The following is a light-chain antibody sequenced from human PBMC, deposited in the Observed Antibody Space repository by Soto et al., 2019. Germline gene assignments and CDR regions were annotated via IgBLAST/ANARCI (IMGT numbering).Light chain of an antibody. V-gene: IGLV2-14*01. CDR2: EVS. CDR3: NSYTNTGTFWV. Sequence: QSVLTQPASVSGSPGQSITISCTGTSSDVGVANHVSWYQQHSGKVPKVIIYEVSNRPSGVSDRFSGSKSGNTASLTISGLQPEDEADYYCNSYTNTGTFWVFGGGTKLTVL. J-gene: IGLJ3*02. CDR1: SSDVGVANH.